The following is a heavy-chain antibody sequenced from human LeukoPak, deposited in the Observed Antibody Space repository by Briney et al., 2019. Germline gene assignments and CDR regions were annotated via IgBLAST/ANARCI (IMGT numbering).Heavy chain of an antibody. Sequence: GGSLRLSCAASGFTFSSYAMSWVRQAPGKGLEWVSAISGSGGSTYYADSVKGRFTISRDNSKNTLYLQMNSLRAEDTAVYYCARSPYDSSGYLKFYFDYWGQGTLVTVSS. D-gene: IGHD3-22*01. CDR2: ISGSGGST. CDR3: ARSPYDSSGYLKFYFDY. J-gene: IGHJ4*02. V-gene: IGHV3-23*01. CDR1: GFTFSSYA.